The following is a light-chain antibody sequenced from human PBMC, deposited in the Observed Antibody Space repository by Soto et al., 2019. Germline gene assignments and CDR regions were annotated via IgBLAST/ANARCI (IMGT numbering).Light chain of an antibody. CDR2: GVY. CDR1: QTGSNSY. V-gene: IGKV3-20*01. J-gene: IGKJ1*01. CDR3: QHYGYSQWT. Sequence: IVLTQSPGTLSLSPGERATLSCRASQTGSNSYLAWYQHKSGRAPRLLIYGVYTRASGIPDRFSGSGSGTEFTLTITRLEPEDSAVYFCQHYGYSQWTFGQGTKV.